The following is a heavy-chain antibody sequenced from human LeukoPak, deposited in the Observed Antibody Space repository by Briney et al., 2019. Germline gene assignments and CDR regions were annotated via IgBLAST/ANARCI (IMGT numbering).Heavy chain of an antibody. D-gene: IGHD3-22*01. CDR1: GFTFSSYG. V-gene: IGHV3-33*01. J-gene: IGHJ4*02. CDR3: ARFQTRWLYYFDY. Sequence: PGRSLRLSCAASGFTFSSYGMHWVRQAPGKGLEWVAVIWYDGSNKYYADSVKGRFTISRDNSKSTLYLQMNSLRAEDTAVYYCARFQTRWLYYFDYWGQGTLVTVSS. CDR2: IWYDGSNK.